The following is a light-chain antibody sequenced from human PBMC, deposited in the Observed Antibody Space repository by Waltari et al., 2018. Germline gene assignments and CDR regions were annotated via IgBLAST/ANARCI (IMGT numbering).Light chain of an antibody. J-gene: IGKJ2*01. CDR1: QSISSY. CDR2: AAS. CDR3: QQSYSTPYT. Sequence: DIQMTQSPSSLSASVGDRVTIPCRASQSISSYLNWYQQKPGKAPELLLYAASSLQSGVPARLSGSVSGTDFTLTISSRQPEDFATYYCQQSYSTPYTFGQGTKLEIK. V-gene: IGKV1-39*01.